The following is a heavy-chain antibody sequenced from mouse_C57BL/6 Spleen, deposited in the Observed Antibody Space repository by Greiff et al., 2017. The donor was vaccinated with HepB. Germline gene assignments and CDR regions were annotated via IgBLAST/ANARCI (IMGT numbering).Heavy chain of an antibody. V-gene: IGHV3-6*01. CDR3: ARDLTTVGAKGYFDV. J-gene: IGHJ1*03. CDR2: ISYDGSN. D-gene: IGHD1-1*01. Sequence: ESGPGLVKPSQSLSLTCSVTGYSITSGYYWNWIRQFPGNQLEWMGYISYDGSNNYNPSLKNRISITRDTSKNQFFLKLNSVTTEDTATYYCARDLTTVGAKGYFDVWGTGTTVTVSS. CDR1: GYSITSGYY.